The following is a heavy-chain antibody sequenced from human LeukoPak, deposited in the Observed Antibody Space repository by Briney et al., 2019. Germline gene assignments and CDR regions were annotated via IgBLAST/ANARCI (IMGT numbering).Heavy chain of an antibody. J-gene: IGHJ4*02. CDR3: ARGYSYGGSYFDY. CDR1: GGSISSSSYY. D-gene: IGHD5-18*01. CDR2: IYYSGTT. Sequence: PSETLSLTCTVSGGSISSSSYYWGWIRQPPGKGLEWIGTIYYSGTTYYNPSLTGRVTISVDASKNQLSLKLSSVTAADTAVYYCARGYSYGGSYFDYWGQGTLVTVSS. V-gene: IGHV4-39*01.